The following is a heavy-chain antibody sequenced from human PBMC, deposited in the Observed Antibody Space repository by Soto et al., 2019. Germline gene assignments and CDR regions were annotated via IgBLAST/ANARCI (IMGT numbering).Heavy chain of an antibody. CDR1: GGTXSSYA. Sequence: SXKISCKASGGTXSSYAISWVRQAPGQGLEWMGGIIPIFGTANYAQKFQGRVTITAYESTSTAYMELSSLRSEDTAVYYCARDPPIYYYYGMDVWGQGTTGTVS. CDR3: ARDPPIYYYYGMDV. J-gene: IGHJ6*02. CDR2: IIPIFGTA. V-gene: IGHV1-69*13.